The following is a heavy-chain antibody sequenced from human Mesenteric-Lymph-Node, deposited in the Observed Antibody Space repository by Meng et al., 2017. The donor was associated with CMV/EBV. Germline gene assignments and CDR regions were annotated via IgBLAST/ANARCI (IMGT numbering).Heavy chain of an antibody. Sequence: SETLSLTCTVSGGSISNSYWSCIRQPAGKGLEWIGRICTSGNTNYNPPLKSRVTVSLDTSRNQFSLNLRSVTAADTAVYYCARGGLRVYRYYYYGMDVWGQGTTVTVSS. CDR1: GGSISNSY. CDR3: ARGGLRVYRYYYYGMDV. J-gene: IGHJ6*02. V-gene: IGHV4-4*07. D-gene: IGHD6-6*01. CDR2: ICTSGNT.